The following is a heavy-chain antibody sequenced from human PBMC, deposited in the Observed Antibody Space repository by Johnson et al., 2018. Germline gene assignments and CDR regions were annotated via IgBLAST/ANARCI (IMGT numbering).Heavy chain of an antibody. CDR1: GFTFSSYG. D-gene: IGHD4-17*01. J-gene: IGHJ1*01. CDR3: ARADYGDDAGYFQH. CDR2: IWYDGSNK. Sequence: QVQLVESGGGVVQPGRSLRLSCAASGFTFSSYGMHWVRQAPGKGLEWVAVIWYDGSNKYYADSVKGRFTISRDNSKNTMYLQMNSLRAEDTAVYDCARADYGDDAGYFQHGGQGTLVTVAS. V-gene: IGHV3-33*01.